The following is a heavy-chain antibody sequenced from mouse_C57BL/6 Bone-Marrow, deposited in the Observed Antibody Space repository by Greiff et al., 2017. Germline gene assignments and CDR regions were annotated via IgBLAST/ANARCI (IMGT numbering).Heavy chain of an antibody. CDR1: GFTFSSYA. J-gene: IGHJ3*01. D-gene: IGHD2-12*01. CDR3: ARDLSYDEGACFAY. CDR2: ISDGGSYT. Sequence: EVMLVESGGGLVKPGGSLKLSCAASGFTFSSYAMSWVRQTPEKRLEWVATISDGGSYTYYPDNVKGRFTISRDNAKNNLYLQMSHLKSEDTAMYYCARDLSYDEGACFAYWGQGTLVTVSA. V-gene: IGHV5-4*01.